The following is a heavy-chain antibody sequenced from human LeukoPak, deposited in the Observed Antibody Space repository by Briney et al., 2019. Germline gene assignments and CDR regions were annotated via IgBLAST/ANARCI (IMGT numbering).Heavy chain of an antibody. CDR2: INPNSGVT. CDR1: GYTFTGYY. V-gene: IGHV1-2*02. Sequence: ASVKVSCKASGYTFTGYYLHWVRQAPGQGLEWMGWINPNSGVTNYAQKFQGRVTMTRDTSITTAYMELSRLRSDDTAIFYCARDQDYDSSGSDYWGQGTLVTVSS. D-gene: IGHD3-22*01. J-gene: IGHJ4*02. CDR3: ARDQDYDSSGSDY.